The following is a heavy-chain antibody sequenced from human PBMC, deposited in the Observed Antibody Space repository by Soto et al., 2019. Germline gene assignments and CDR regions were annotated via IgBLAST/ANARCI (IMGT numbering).Heavy chain of an antibody. CDR1: GGTFSSYS. J-gene: IGHJ4*02. D-gene: IGHD4-17*01. Sequence: QVQLVQSGAEVKKPGSSVKVSCKASGGTFSSYSINWVRQAPGQGLEWMGRITPILGIANYAQKFQGRVTITAEKSTSTAYMELSSLRSEDTAVYYCAREPYGDYSGYWGQGTLVTVSS. V-gene: IGHV1-69*08. CDR2: ITPILGIA. CDR3: AREPYGDYSGY.